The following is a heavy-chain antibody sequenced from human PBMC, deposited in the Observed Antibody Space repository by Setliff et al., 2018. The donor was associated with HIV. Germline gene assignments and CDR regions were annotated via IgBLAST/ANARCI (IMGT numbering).Heavy chain of an antibody. J-gene: IGHJ3*02. Sequence: ASETLSLTCAIYGGSFTGYYLSWIRQPPGKGLEWIGQISHTGSTNYNPSLKSRVTISLDTSRTHFSLKLTSVTAADTAVYYCARGQPQGGGTYWSAFDIWGRGTMVTVSS. CDR2: ISHTGST. V-gene: IGHV4-34*01. CDR3: ARGQPQGGGTYWSAFDI. D-gene: IGHD1-26*01. CDR1: GGSFTGYY.